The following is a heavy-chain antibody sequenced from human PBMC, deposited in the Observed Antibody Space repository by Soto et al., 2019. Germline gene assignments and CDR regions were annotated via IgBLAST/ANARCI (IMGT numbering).Heavy chain of an antibody. V-gene: IGHV4-59*01. Sequence: SETLSLTCTVSGGSISSYYWSWIRQPPGKGLEWIGYIYYSGSTNYNPSLKSRVTISVDTSKNQFSLKLSSVTAADTAVYYCARGRGSGSSFYYYGMDVWGQGTTVTV. CDR1: GGSISSYY. D-gene: IGHD3-10*01. CDR3: ARGRGSGSSFYYYGMDV. J-gene: IGHJ6*02. CDR2: IYYSGST.